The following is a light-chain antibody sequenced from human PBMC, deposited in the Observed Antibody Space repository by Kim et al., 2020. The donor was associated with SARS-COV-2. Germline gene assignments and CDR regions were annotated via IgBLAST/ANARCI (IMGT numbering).Light chain of an antibody. CDR2: QDS. CDR1: KLGDKY. CDR3: QAWDSSTGKV. Sequence: SYELTQPPSVSVSPGQTASITCSGDKLGDKYACWYQQKPGQSPVLVIYQDSKRPSGIPERFSGSNSGNTATLTISGTQAMDEADYYCQAWDSSTGKVFGAGTQVTVL. V-gene: IGLV3-1*01. J-gene: IGLJ1*01.